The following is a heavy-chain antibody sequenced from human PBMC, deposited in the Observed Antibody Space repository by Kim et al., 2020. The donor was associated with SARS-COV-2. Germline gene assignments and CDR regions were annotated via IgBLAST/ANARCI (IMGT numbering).Heavy chain of an antibody. CDR3: AKDGGNWGYYFDY. D-gene: IGHD7-27*01. J-gene: IGHJ4*02. Sequence: YVNSVKGRFTVSRDSSKNTLYLQMNSLRAEDTAVYYCAKDGGNWGYYFDYWGPGTLVTVSS. V-gene: IGHV3-23*01.